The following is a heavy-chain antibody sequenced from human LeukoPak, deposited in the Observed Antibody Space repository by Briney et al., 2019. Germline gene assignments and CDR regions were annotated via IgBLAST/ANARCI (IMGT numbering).Heavy chain of an antibody. CDR3: ARSATGYSSGWYMSQYFDL. J-gene: IGHJ2*01. D-gene: IGHD6-19*01. CDR2: IYYSGST. Sequence: SETLSLTCTVSGGSISSSSYYWGWIRQPPGKGLEWIGSIYYSGSTYYNPSLKSRVTISVDTSKNQFSLKLSSVTAADTAVYYCARSATGYSSGWYMSQYFDLWGRGTLVTVSS. V-gene: IGHV4-39*01. CDR1: GGSISSSSYY.